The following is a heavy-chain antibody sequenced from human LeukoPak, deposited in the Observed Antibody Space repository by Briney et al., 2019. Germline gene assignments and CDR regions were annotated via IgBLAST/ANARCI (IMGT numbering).Heavy chain of an antibody. D-gene: IGHD2-2*01. J-gene: IGHJ4*02. CDR2: IGASGSNT. CDR1: NFIFSEYA. V-gene: IGHV3-23*01. Sequence: GGSLRLSCAASNFIFSEYAMDWIRQAPGKGLEWVAAIGASGSNTYYAASVEGRFTISRDNSKNTLYLQMNGLRAEDTAVYYCAKDLPAAYFDYWGQGTLVTVSS. CDR3: AKDLPAAYFDY.